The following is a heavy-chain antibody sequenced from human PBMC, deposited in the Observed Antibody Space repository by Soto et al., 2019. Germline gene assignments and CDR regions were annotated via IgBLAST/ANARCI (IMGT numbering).Heavy chain of an antibody. D-gene: IGHD1-1*01. Sequence: DVQLVESGGGLIQPGESLRLSCAAFGFTISGKKYVAWVRQAPGKGLEWVSALYDLDGSFYAASVKGRFTTSSDSSKTTVYLQMNDPRPDDTAVYYCATRHGREPAYDVWGQGTTVSVSS. CDR2: LYDLDGS. J-gene: IGHJ3*01. CDR3: ATRHGREPAYDV. CDR1: GFTISGKKY. V-gene: IGHV3-53*01.